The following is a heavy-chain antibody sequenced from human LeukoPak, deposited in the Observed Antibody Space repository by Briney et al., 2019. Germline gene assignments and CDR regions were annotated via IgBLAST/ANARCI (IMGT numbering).Heavy chain of an antibody. CDR2: ISGSGGST. Sequence: GGSLRLSCAASGFTFSSYAMSWVRQAPGKGLEWVSAISGSGGSTYYADSVKGRFTISRDNSKNTLYLQMNSLRAEDTAVYYCAKDRPNEYYYDSSGYYDAFDIWGQGTMVTVSS. V-gene: IGHV3-23*01. J-gene: IGHJ3*02. CDR1: GFTFSSYA. D-gene: IGHD3-22*01. CDR3: AKDRPNEYYYDSSGYYDAFDI.